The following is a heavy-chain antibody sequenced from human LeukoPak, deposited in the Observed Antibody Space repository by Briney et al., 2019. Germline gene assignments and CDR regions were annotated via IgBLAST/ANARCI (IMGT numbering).Heavy chain of an antibody. CDR3: AKDSGSYYFDH. V-gene: IGHV3-69-1*02. CDR2: TGTK. Sequence: TGTKYYADSVKGRFTISRDSTTNSLYLQMNSVRVDDTAVYYCAKDSGSYYFDHWGQGTLVTVSS. D-gene: IGHD3-22*01. J-gene: IGHJ4*02.